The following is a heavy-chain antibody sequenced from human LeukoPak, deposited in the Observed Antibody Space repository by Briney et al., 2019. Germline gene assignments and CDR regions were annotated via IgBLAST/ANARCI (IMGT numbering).Heavy chain of an antibody. CDR1: GFTFSSDW. J-gene: IGHJ4*02. CDR3: AKESLYSSHFDY. Sequence: GGSLRLSCAASGFTFSSDWMHWVRQAPGKGLVWVSRINSDGSSTSYADSVKGRFTISRDNAKNTLYLQMNSLRAEDTAVYYCAKESLYSSHFDYWGQGTLVTVSS. V-gene: IGHV3-74*01. D-gene: IGHD5-18*01. CDR2: INSDGSST.